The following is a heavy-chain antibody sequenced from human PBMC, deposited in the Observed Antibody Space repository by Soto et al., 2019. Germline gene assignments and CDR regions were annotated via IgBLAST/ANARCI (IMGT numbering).Heavy chain of an antibody. CDR3: ASSGDSAGWGIDF. CDR1: GFSFSSYS. CDR2: INRDSKTV. D-gene: IGHD6-19*01. J-gene: IGHJ4*02. V-gene: IGHV3-48*02. Sequence: EVQLVESGGGLVQPGGSLRLSCAASGFSFSSYSMNWVRQAPGKGLEWVSYINRDSKTVYYAESVKGRFSISRDNAKKSLSLQMNSLRDEDTALYHCASSGDSAGWGIDFWGQGTLVTVSS.